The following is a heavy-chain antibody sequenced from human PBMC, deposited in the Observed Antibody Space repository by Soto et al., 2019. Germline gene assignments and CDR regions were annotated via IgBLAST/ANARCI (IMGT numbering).Heavy chain of an antibody. J-gene: IGHJ4*02. CDR1: GFTFDDYG. Sequence: EVQLVESGGGLVQPGRSLRLSCAASGFTFDDYGMHWVRLAPGKGLEWVAAISWDSGIIDYVDSVRGRFTISRDNAKSSLYLQMNSLRAEDTALYYCAIAVVVGQKSWVNSFDSWGQGTLVTVSS. CDR3: AIAVVVGQKSWVNSFDS. CDR2: ISWDSGII. D-gene: IGHD2-15*01. V-gene: IGHV3-9*01.